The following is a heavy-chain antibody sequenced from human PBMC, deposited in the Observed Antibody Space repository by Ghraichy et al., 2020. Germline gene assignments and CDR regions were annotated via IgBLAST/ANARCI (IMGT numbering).Heavy chain of an antibody. D-gene: IGHD2-21*02. CDR1: GFTLSIHY. Sequence: GGSLRLSCAASGFTLSIHYMSWVRQAPGKGLEWVSNINHDGSDKYYVDSVKGRFTVSRDNAKNSVYLQMNSLRGEDTAVYYCARESVVVRTDDAFDVWGHGTMVTVSS. CDR3: ARESVVVRTDDAFDV. V-gene: IGHV3-7*01. CDR2: INHDGSDK. J-gene: IGHJ3*01.